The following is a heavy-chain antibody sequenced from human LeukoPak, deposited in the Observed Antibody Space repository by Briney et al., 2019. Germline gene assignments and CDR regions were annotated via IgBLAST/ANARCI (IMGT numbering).Heavy chain of an antibody. V-gene: IGHV3-74*03. Sequence: PGGSLRLSCVASQFTFKNYWMHWVRQAPGRGLMWLSYISPDGSSTTYADSVRGRFTISRDNAKNTLYLQMNSLRADDTAVYFCATAWSFWGQGTLVTVSS. CDR2: ISPDGSST. D-gene: IGHD2-21*02. CDR3: ATAWSF. CDR1: QFTFKNYW. J-gene: IGHJ4*02.